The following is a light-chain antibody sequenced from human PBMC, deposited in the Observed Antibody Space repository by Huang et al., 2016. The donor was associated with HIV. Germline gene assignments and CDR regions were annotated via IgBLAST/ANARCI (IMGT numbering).Light chain of an antibody. CDR2: WAS. J-gene: IGKJ1*01. V-gene: IGKV4-1*01. Sequence: DIVMTQSPDSLAVSLGERATINCKSSQSVLYSSNNKNYLACYQQKAGQPPKLLIYWASTRESVVPDRFSGSGSGTDFTLTISSLQAEDVAVYYCQQYYSTPRTFGQGTKVEIK. CDR3: QQYYSTPRT. CDR1: QSVLYSSNNKNY.